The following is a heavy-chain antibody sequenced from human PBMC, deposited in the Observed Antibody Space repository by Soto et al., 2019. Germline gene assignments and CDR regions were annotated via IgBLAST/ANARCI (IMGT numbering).Heavy chain of an antibody. Sequence: PSETLSLTCTVSGGSVSSGSYYWSWIRQPPGKGLEWIGYMYYSGSTNYNPSLKSRVTISVDTSKNQFSLKLTSLTGADTAVYYCARAPYSISPYYFDSWGQGALVTVSS. CDR1: GGSVSSGSYY. V-gene: IGHV4-61*01. D-gene: IGHD6-6*01. CDR3: ARAPYSISPYYFDS. J-gene: IGHJ4*02. CDR2: MYYSGST.